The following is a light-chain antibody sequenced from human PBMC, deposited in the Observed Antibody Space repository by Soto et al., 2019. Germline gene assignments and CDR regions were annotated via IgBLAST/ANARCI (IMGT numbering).Light chain of an antibody. V-gene: IGKV1-9*01. CDR1: QGISSS. Sequence: DIQLTQSPSFLSASVGDRVTITCRASQGISSSLAWYQQKPGKAPKLLIYAASTLQGGVTSRFSGSGSGTEFTPTNSSLQPEDFATYYCQQLNSYPLTFGGGTKVEIK. CDR3: QQLNSYPLT. CDR2: AAS. J-gene: IGKJ4*01.